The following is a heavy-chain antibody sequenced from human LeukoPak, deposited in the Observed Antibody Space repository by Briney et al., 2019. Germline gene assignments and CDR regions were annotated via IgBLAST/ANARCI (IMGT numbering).Heavy chain of an antibody. Sequence: PSETLSLTCTVSGVSISSDYWSWIRQPPEKGLEFLAYISYTETTNYNPSLKSRATISIDTSKNQFSLKLNSVTAADTAIYYCARFGKVDFMTYHYFHLWGRGTLVTVSS. CDR1: GVSISSDY. D-gene: IGHD3-10*01. V-gene: IGHV4-59*01. CDR3: ARFGKVDFMTYHYFHL. J-gene: IGHJ2*01. CDR2: ISYTETT.